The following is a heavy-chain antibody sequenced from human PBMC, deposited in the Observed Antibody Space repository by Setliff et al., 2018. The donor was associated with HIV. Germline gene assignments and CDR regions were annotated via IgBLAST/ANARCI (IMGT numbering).Heavy chain of an antibody. V-gene: IGHV4-38-2*02. CDR1: GYSITTGYQ. J-gene: IGHJ4*02. D-gene: IGHD4-17*01. CDR3: VRDDYGYNGKGFDY. Sequence: SETLSLTCAVSGYSITTGYQWGWIRQSPGKGPEWIGGIHHSGSAYYNPSLKSRVTISIDTSNNQISLRLSSVTAADTAMYYCVRDDYGYNGKGFDYWGPGTLVTVSS. CDR2: IHHSGSA.